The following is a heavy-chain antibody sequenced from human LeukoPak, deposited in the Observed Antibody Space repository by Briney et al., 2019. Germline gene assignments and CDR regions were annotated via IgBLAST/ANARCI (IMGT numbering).Heavy chain of an antibody. CDR1: GFTFSNYA. CDR3: AKVLSFRSFDWVLYVDH. D-gene: IGHD3-9*01. V-gene: IGHV3-23*01. J-gene: IGHJ4*02. Sequence: GGSLRLSCAVSGFTFSNYAMSWVRQAPGKGLEWVSSLSGSGDTTYYAASVKGRFTISRDNSKNTLYLQMNSLRVEDTAVYYCAKVLSFRSFDWVLYVDHWGQGTLVTVSS. CDR2: LSGSGDTT.